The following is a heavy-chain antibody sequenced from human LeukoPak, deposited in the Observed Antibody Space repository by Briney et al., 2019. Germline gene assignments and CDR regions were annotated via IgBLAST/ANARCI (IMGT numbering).Heavy chain of an antibody. V-gene: IGHV5-10-1*01. CDR3: ARQPYCSGGSCYPGWFDP. D-gene: IGHD2-15*01. Sequence: GESLKISCKGSEYSFTSYWISWVRQMPGKGLEWMGRIDPSDSYTNYSPSFQGHVTISADKSISTAYLQWSSLKASDTAMYYCARQPYCSGGSCYPGWFDPWGQGTLVTVSS. J-gene: IGHJ5*02. CDR2: IDPSDSYT. CDR1: EYSFTSYW.